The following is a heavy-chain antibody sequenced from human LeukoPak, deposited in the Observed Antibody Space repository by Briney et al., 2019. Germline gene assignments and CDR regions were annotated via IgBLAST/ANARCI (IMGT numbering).Heavy chain of an antibody. CDR1: GGTFSSYA. J-gene: IGHJ5*02. D-gene: IGHD5-18*01. CDR3: ARGGSHHTAIVP. CDR2: IIPIFGTA. V-gene: IGHV1-69*01. Sequence: SVKVSCKASGGTFSSYAISWVRQAPGEGLEWMGGIIPIFGTANYAQKFQGRVTITADEPTRTAYMELSSLRSEDTAVYYCARGGSHHTAIVPWGQGTLVTVSS.